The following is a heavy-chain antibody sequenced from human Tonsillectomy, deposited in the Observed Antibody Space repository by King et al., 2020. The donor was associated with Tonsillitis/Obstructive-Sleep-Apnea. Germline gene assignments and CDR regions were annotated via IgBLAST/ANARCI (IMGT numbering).Heavy chain of an antibody. D-gene: IGHD2-21*02. CDR2: ISGSGGSS. Sequence: VQLVESGGGLVQPGGSLRLSCAASGFTFSSYAMSWVRQAPGKGLEWVSSISGSGGSSYYADSVKGRFTISRDNSKNTLYLQMNSLRAEDTGVYYCEKMVGVVVVTAIMAFDSWGQGTLLIVSS. V-gene: IGHV3-23*04. CDR3: EKMVGVVVVTAIMAFDS. CDR1: GFTFSSYA. J-gene: IGHJ4*02.